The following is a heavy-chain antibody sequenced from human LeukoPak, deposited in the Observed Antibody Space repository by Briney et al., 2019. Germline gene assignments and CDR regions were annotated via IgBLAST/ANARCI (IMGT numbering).Heavy chain of an antibody. J-gene: IGHJ3*02. V-gene: IGHV4-30-2*01. CDR2: XYXSGST. Sequence: SXGSIXSGXYSXSWIRQPPGRGLEWXGXXYXSGSTYYNPSLKSRVTISVDRSKNQFSLKLSSVTAADTAVYYCARYTYYDSSGYSEGAFDIWGQGTMVTVSS. CDR1: XGSIXSGXYS. CDR3: ARYTYYDSSGYSEGAFDI. D-gene: IGHD3-22*01.